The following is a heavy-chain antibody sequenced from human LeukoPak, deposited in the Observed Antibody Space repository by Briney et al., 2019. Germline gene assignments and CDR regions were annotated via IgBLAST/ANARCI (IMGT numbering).Heavy chain of an antibody. CDR2: MNPNSGNT. CDR3: ARAHSSGYYHRSYYYYMDV. Sequence: ASVTVSCKASGYTFTSYDINWVRQATGQGLEWMRWMNPNSGNTGYAQKFQGRVTMTRNTSISTAYMELSSLRSEDTAVYYCARAHSSGYYHRSYYYYMDVWGKGTTVTVSS. J-gene: IGHJ6*03. CDR1: GYTFTSYD. D-gene: IGHD3-22*01. V-gene: IGHV1-8*01.